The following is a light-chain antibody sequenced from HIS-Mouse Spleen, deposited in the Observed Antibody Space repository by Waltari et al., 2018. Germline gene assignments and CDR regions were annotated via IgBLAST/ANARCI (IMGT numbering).Light chain of an antibody. Sequence: SYVLTQPPSVSVAPGKTARITCGGNNIGSKSVHWYQQKPGQAPVLVVYDDSDRPSGIPEGFSGSNAGNTATLPISRVEAGDEADYYCQVWDSSSDHVVFGGGTKLTVL. V-gene: IGLV3-21*03. CDR1: NIGSKS. CDR2: DDS. J-gene: IGLJ2*01. CDR3: QVWDSSSDHVV.